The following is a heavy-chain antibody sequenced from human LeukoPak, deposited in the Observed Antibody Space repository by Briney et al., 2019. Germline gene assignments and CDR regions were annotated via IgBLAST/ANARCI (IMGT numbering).Heavy chain of an antibody. Sequence: PGESLRLSCAASRFTFSSYGMHWVRQAPGKGLEWVAVISYDGSNKYYADSVKGRFTVSRDNSKNTLYLQMNSLRAEDTAVYYCAKEGRDGFNYDYWGQGTLVTVSS. CDR2: ISYDGSNK. CDR3: AKEGRDGFNYDY. D-gene: IGHD5-24*01. CDR1: RFTFSSYG. V-gene: IGHV3-30*18. J-gene: IGHJ4*02.